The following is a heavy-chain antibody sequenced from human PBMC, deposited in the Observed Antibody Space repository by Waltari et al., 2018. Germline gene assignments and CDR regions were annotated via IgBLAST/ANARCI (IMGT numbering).Heavy chain of an antibody. CDR2: ISSSGSYI. D-gene: IGHD6-19*01. CDR1: GFNFSSYR. J-gene: IGHJ4*02. V-gene: IGHV3-21*01. CDR3: ARDGMVVAGTNY. Sequence: VQLVESGGGVVQPGRALRLSCATSGFNFSSYRTHWFRQAPGKGLEWVSSISSSGSYIYYADSVRGRFTISRDNAKNSLYLQMNSLRAEDTAVYYCARDGMVVAGTNYWGQGTLVTVSS.